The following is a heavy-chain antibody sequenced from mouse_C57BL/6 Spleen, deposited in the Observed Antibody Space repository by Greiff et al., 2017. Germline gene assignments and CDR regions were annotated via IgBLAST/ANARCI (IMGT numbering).Heavy chain of an antibody. Sequence: VQLQPSVAELVRPGASVKLSCTASGFNIKNSYMHWVKQRPELGLEWIGRIDPANGNTQYAPKFQGTATITADTSSNIAYLQLSSLTSEDTAIYCSASPYLLEDGYYVWGQGTTRTVSS. CDR3: ASPYLLEDGYYV. CDR1: GFNIKNSY. V-gene: IGHV14-3*01. CDR2: IDPANGNT. D-gene: IGHD2-3*01. J-gene: IGHJ2*01.